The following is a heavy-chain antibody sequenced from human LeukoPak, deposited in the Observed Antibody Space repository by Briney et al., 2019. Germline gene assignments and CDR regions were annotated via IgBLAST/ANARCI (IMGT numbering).Heavy chain of an antibody. J-gene: IGHJ4*02. Sequence: SQTLSLTCTVSGGSISSGGYYGSWIRQHPGKGLEWIGYIYYSGSTYYNPSLKSRVTISVDTSKNQFSLKLSSVTAADTAVYYCAREEAVAGTVYWGQGTLVTVSS. D-gene: IGHD6-19*01. CDR1: GGSISSGGYY. CDR2: IYYSGST. V-gene: IGHV4-31*03. CDR3: AREEAVAGTVY.